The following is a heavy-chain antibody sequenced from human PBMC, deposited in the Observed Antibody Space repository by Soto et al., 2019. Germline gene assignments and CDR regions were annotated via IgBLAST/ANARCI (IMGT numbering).Heavy chain of an antibody. J-gene: IGHJ4*02. V-gene: IGHV5-10-1*03. CDR3: ARLGPGD. Sequence: EVQLVQSGAEVKKPGESLRISCKVSGINFDDNANSWVRQMPGKGLEWMGRLSRDGSSTSYSPTFQGHVSIYADRTTNTAYLQWSNLRASDTAMYYCARLGPGDWGQGTLVTVSS. D-gene: IGHD7-27*01. CDR2: LSRDGSST. CDR1: GINFDDNA.